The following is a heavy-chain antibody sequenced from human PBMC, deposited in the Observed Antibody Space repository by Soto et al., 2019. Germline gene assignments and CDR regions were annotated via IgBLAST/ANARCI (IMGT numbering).Heavy chain of an antibody. J-gene: IGHJ4*02. Sequence: GGSLRLSCAASEFSFSSYAMSWGRQAPGKGLGWVSVMLSSGGSTYYAASMKGRFTISRDNSKNELYLQMTRLRAEDTAVYYCAKSRNWNFYDRGGYYVLVLDHWGQGSLVTVSS. CDR3: AKSRNWNFYDRGGYYVLVLDH. CDR2: MLSSGGST. CDR1: EFSFSSYA. D-gene: IGHD3-22*01. V-gene: IGHV3-23*01.